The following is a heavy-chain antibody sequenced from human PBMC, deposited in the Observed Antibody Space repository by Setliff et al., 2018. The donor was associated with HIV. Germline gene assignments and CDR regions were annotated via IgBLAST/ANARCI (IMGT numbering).Heavy chain of an antibody. J-gene: IGHJ3*01. CDR2: IYHSGST. V-gene: IGHV4-31*03. CDR3: ARSGYTSGFYWVFGACGV. CDR1: GGSISSGGYY. D-gene: IGHD3-22*01. Sequence: SETLSLTCTVSGGSISSGGYYWSWIRQHPGKGLEWIGYIYHSGSTFYNPSLQSRAAISVDGSKYHLSLKLFSVTAADTAVYYCARSGYTSGFYWVFGACGVWGQGKMVTVSS.